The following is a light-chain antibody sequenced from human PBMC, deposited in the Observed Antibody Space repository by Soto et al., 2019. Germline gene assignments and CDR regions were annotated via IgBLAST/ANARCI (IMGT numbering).Light chain of an antibody. CDR3: SSFTSINTRV. CDR2: DVS. J-gene: IGLJ3*02. CDR1: SSDVGGYNY. V-gene: IGLV2-14*03. Sequence: QSALTQPASVSGSPGQSITISCTGTSSDVGGYNYVSWYQQHPGKAPKLMIYDVSNRPSGVSNRFSGSKSGNTASLTISGLRTEDDADYYCSSFTSINTRVFGGGTKLTVL.